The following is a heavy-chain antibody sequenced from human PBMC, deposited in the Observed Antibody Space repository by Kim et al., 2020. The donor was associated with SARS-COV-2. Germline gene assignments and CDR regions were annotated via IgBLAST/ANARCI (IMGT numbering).Heavy chain of an antibody. CDR3: ARDIAVAGTGLGRFGY. J-gene: IGHJ4*02. D-gene: IGHD6-19*01. Sequence: SETLSLTCAVYGGSFSGYYWSWIRQPPGKGLEWIGEINHSGSTNYNPSLKSRVTISVDTSKNQFSLKLSSVTAADTAVYYCARDIAVAGTGLGRFGYWGQGTLVTVSS. V-gene: IGHV4-34*01. CDR2: INHSGST. CDR1: GGSFSGYY.